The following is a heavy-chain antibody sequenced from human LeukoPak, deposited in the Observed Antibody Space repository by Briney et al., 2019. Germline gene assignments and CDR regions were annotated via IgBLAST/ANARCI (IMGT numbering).Heavy chain of an antibody. Sequence: EASVKVSCKASGYTFTGYYIHWVRQAPGQGLEWMGWINPNSGGTNYAQKFQGRVTMTRDTSISTAYMELSRLRSDDTAVYYCARDRYGSGPLYYYGMDVWGQGTTVTVSS. D-gene: IGHD3-10*01. CDR1: GYTFTGYY. J-gene: IGHJ6*02. CDR3: ARDRYGSGPLYYYGMDV. CDR2: INPNSGGT. V-gene: IGHV1-2*02.